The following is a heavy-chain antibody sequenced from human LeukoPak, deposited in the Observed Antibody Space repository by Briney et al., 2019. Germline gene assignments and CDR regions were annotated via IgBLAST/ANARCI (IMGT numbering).Heavy chain of an antibody. J-gene: IGHJ4*02. V-gene: IGHV3-30*04. CDR3: ARMGNKWVRGVISQTYYFDY. CDR1: GFTSSSYA. D-gene: IGHD3-10*01. CDR2: ISYDGSNK. Sequence: GSLRLSCAASGFTSSSYAMHWVRQAPGKGLEWVAVISYDGSNKYYADSVKGRFTISRDNSKNTLYLQMNSLRAEDTAVYYCARMGNKWVRGVISQTYYFDYWGQGTLVTVSS.